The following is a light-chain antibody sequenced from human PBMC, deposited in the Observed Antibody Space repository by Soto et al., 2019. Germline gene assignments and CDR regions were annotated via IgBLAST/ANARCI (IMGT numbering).Light chain of an antibody. Sequence: QSVLTPPPSVSGAPGQSVTIACTGSSSNIGAGYDVHWYQQLPGTAPKLLIYGNINRPSGVPDRFSGSKSGTSASLAITGLQAEDEADYSCQSYDSSLRDVIFGGGTKVTVL. V-gene: IGLV1-40*01. CDR1: SSNIGAGYD. J-gene: IGLJ2*01. CDR2: GNI. CDR3: QSYDSSLRDVI.